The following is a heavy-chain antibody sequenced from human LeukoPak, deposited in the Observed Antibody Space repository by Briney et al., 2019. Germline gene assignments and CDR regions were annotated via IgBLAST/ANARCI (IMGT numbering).Heavy chain of an antibody. D-gene: IGHD1-1*01. CDR1: GFTVSDYD. CDR3: ARVAKERVGGVYYFDY. V-gene: IGHV3-13*01. Sequence: PGGSLRLSCAVSGFTVSDYDMHWVRQATGKGLEWVSAIGTAGDTYYTGSVKGRFPISRENAKNSLYLQMNSLRAGDTAVYYCARVAKERVGGVYYFDYWGQGTLVTVSS. CDR2: IGTAGDT. J-gene: IGHJ4*02.